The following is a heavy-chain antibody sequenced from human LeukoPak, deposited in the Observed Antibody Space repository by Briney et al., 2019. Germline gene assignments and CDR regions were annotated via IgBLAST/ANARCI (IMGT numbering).Heavy chain of an antibody. CDR2: IGWNSGSI. CDR1: GFTFDDYA. J-gene: IGHJ6*04. CDR3: AKDISSYSSSWSYYYYGMDV. V-gene: IGHV3-9*01. D-gene: IGHD6-13*01. Sequence: GRSLRLSCAASGFTFDDYAMHWVRQAPGKGLEWVSGIGWNSGSIGYADSVKGRFTISRDNAKNSLYLQMNSLRAEDTALYYCAKDISSYSSSWSYYYYGMDVWGKGTTVTVSS.